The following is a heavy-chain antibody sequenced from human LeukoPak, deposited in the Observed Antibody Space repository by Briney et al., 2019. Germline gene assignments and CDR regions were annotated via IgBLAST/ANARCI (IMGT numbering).Heavy chain of an antibody. Sequence: ASVKVSCKASGYTFTSYGISWVRQAPGQGLEWMGWINTNTGNPTYAQGFTGRFVFSLDTSVSTAYLQISSLKAEDTAVYYCARVRVRFLEWSPSHDPYNWFDPWGQGTLVTVSS. V-gene: IGHV7-4-1*02. CDR3: ARVRVRFLEWSPSHDPYNWFDP. D-gene: IGHD3-3*01. CDR1: GYTFTSYG. CDR2: INTNTGNP. J-gene: IGHJ5*02.